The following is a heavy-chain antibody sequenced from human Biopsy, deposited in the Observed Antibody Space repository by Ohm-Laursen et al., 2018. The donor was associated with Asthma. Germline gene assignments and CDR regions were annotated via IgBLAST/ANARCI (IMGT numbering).Heavy chain of an antibody. Sequence: SDTLSLTCVLSSGSGGYMRSGNYYWGWIRQPPGKGLEWIGRIYYSGTTYYNPSLESRVTVSAETKKNQFSLKLTSVTAADTAVYYCVRGSSSWHHGPFHYYYGLDVWGQGTTATVSS. J-gene: IGHJ6*02. D-gene: IGHD6-13*01. CDR1: GGYMRSGNYY. V-gene: IGHV4-39*01. CDR3: VRGSSSWHHGPFHYYYGLDV. CDR2: IYYSGTT.